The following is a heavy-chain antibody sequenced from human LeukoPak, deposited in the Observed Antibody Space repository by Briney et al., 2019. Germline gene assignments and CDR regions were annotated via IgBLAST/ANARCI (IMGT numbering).Heavy chain of an antibody. V-gene: IGHV1-24*01. CDR2: FHPEDGET. CDR3: ATPLQRNYCGGDCYIGFQH. D-gene: IGHD2-21*01. CDR1: GYTLTELS. Sequence: ASVKVSCKVSGYTLTELSMHWVRQAPGKGLEWTGGFHPEDGETIYAQKFQGRVTMTEDTSTDTAYMELSSLRSEDAAVYYCATPLQRNYCGGDCYIGFQHWGQGTLVTVSS. J-gene: IGHJ1*01.